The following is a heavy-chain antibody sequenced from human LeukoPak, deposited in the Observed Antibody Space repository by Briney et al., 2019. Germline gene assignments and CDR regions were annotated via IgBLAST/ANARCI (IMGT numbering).Heavy chain of an antibody. Sequence: PGGSLRLSCAASGLNFSKYGMHWGRRSPGKGLEWVAVISYDGSIEYYADSVKGRFTISRDDSSNTLFLQMNSLRSEDTALYYGAKDLQRLVRTRSFDYWGQGTLVTVSS. J-gene: IGHJ4*02. D-gene: IGHD6-13*01. CDR1: GLNFSKYG. V-gene: IGHV3-30*18. CDR2: ISYDGSIE. CDR3: AKDLQRLVRTRSFDY.